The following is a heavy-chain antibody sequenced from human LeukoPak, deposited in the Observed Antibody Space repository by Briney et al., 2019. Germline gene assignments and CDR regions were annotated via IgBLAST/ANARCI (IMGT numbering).Heavy chain of an antibody. J-gene: IGHJ3*02. Sequence: GGSLRLSCAASGXTVSSSYVSWVRQAPGKGLEWVSIIYNDGSTYYADSMKGRFTISRDNSKNTLYLQVNSLRAEDTAMYYCARNILFAFDIWGQGTMATVSS. D-gene: IGHD2/OR15-2a*01. V-gene: IGHV3-53*01. CDR1: GXTVSSSY. CDR3: ARNILFAFDI. CDR2: IYNDGST.